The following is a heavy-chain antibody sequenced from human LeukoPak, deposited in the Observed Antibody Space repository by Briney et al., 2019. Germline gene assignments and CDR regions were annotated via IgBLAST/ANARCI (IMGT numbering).Heavy chain of an antibody. J-gene: IGHJ3*01. D-gene: IGHD2-15*01. CDR3: ARRYCSGGSCYDAFDV. CDR1: GGSISSYY. CDR2: IYYSGST. Sequence: SETLSLTCTVSGGSISSYYWTWIRQPPGKGLEWIGYIYYSGSTNYNPSLKSRVTISVDPSKNQFSLKLSSVTAADTAVYYCARRYCSGGSCYDAFDVWGQGTMVTVSS. V-gene: IGHV4-59*01.